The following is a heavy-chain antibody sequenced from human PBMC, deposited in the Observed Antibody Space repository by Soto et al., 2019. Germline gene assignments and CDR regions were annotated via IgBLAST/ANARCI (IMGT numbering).Heavy chain of an antibody. CDR3: ARIGSSGRHQVSYFDP. D-gene: IGHD6-19*01. V-gene: IGHV4-59*11. CDR1: GASISSHS. J-gene: IGHJ4*02. Sequence: QVQLQESGPGLVKPSETLSLTCNVSGASISSHSWSWIRQSPGKGLEWIGYMSNRGSTYSNPSLKSRVTISIESSKNQFSLNLRSVTSADTAVYYCARIGSSGRHQVSYFDPWGQGTLVTVSS. CDR2: MSNRGST.